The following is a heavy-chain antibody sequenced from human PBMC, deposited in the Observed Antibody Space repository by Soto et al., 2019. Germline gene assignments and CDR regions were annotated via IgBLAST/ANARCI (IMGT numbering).Heavy chain of an antibody. J-gene: IGHJ6*03. CDR2: IKQDGSEK. Sequence: PGGSLRLSCAASGFTFSSYWMSWVRQAPGKGLEWVANIKQDGSEKYYVDSVKGRFTISRDNAKNSLYLQMNSLRAEDTAVYYCASLQGSDFWSGYYYYYYYMDVWGKGTTVTVSS. D-gene: IGHD3-3*01. CDR3: ASLQGSDFWSGYYYYYYYMDV. V-gene: IGHV3-7*01. CDR1: GFTFSSYW.